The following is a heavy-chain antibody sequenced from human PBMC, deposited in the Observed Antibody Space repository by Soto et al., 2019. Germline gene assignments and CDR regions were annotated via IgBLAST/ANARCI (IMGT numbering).Heavy chain of an antibody. V-gene: IGHV3-30*03. D-gene: IGHD1-26*01. Sequence: QVQLVESGGGVVQPGRSLRVSCAASGFTFSSYGLHWVRQAPGKGLEWVAAISFDGSIESYADSVKGRVTISRDNSKNTLQPQMNSLRTEETAVYYCARLLREGILRSTTPLGYWGQGTLVTVSS. CDR3: ARLLREGILRSTTPLGY. CDR1: GFTFSSYG. J-gene: IGHJ4*02. CDR2: ISFDGSIE.